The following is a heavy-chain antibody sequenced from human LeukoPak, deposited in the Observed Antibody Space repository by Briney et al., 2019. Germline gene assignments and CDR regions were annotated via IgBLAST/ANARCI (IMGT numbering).Heavy chain of an antibody. V-gene: IGHV3-21*01. D-gene: IGHD4-17*01. CDR2: ISSGGSAI. Sequence: GGTLSLSCAASGLTFRSYGMSWGRQAPGKGLERVLIISSGGSAIFSADPLKGRLTSSRDHAKNFLYLSMTSLRAEDTAVYYCARGHTAVTRHFDFWGQGTLVTVSS. J-gene: IGHJ4*02. CDR1: GLTFRSYG. CDR3: ARGHTAVTRHFDF.